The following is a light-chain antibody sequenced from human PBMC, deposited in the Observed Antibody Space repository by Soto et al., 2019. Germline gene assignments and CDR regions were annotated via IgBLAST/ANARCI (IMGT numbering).Light chain of an antibody. CDR3: SSYTSSSTHVV. CDR2: DVS. Sequence: QSALTQPASVSGSPGKSITISCTGTSSDVGGYNYVSWYQQHPGKAPKLMIYDVSNRPSGVSNRYSGSKSGNTASLTISGLQDEDEADYYCSSYTSSSTHVVFGGGTKVTVL. V-gene: IGLV2-14*01. CDR1: SSDVGGYNY. J-gene: IGLJ2*01.